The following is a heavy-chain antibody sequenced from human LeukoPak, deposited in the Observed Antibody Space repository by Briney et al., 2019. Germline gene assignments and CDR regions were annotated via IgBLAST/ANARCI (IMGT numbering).Heavy chain of an antibody. Sequence: PGGSLRLSCAASGFTFSDYEMNWVRQAPGKGLEWVSYIITSGANIYYTDSVKGRFTISRDNAKNSLYLQMNSLRAEDTAVFYCARAFRDDYGDVKFDYWGQGTLVTVSS. J-gene: IGHJ4*02. CDR3: ARAFRDDYGDVKFDY. D-gene: IGHD4-17*01. CDR1: GFTFSDYE. V-gene: IGHV3-48*03. CDR2: IITSGANI.